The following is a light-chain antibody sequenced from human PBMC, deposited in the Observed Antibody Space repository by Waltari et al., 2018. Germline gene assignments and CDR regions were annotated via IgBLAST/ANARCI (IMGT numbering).Light chain of an antibody. J-gene: IGKJ4*01. CDR3: QQYNSYSLLT. V-gene: IGKV1-5*03. CDR2: KAS. Sequence: DIQMTQSPSTLYPPVGDRFTLTFRASQSISNWLAWYQQKPGKAPKLLIYKASTLESGVPSRFSGSGSGTEFTLTISSLQPDDFATYYCQQYNSYSLLTFGGGTKVEIK. CDR1: QSISNW.